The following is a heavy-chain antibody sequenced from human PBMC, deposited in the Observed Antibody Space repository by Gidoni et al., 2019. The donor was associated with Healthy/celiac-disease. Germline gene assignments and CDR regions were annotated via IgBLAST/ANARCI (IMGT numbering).Heavy chain of an antibody. D-gene: IGHD3-10*01. J-gene: IGHJ4*02. Sequence: VRQAPEQGLEWMGGIIPIFGTANYAQKFQGRVTITADKSTSTAYMELSSLRSEDTAVYYCARDVTTMVRGVRLYYFDYWGQGTLVTVSS. CDR3: ARDVTTMVRGVRLYYFDY. V-gene: IGHV1-69*06. CDR2: IIPIFGTA.